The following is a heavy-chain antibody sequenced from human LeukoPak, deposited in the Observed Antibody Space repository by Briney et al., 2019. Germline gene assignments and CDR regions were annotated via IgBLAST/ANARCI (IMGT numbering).Heavy chain of an antibody. CDR3: ARVRGIVVVVAAKLGGHYFDY. CDR1: GGSFSGYY. Sequence: SETLSLTCAVYGGSFSGYYWSWIRQPPGKGLEWIGEINHSGSTNYDPSLKSRVTISVDTSKNQFSLKLSSVTAADTAVYYRARVRGIVVVVAAKLGGHYFDYWGQGTLVTVSS. D-gene: IGHD2-15*01. CDR2: INHSGST. J-gene: IGHJ4*02. V-gene: IGHV4-34*01.